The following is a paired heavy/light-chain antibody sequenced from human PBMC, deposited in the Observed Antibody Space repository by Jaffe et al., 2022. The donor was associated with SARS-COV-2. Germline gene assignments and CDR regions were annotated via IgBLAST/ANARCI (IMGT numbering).Light chain of an antibody. J-gene: IGLJ2*01. Sequence: QSALTQPPSASGSPGQSVTISCTGAGSDVGDYKYVSWYQQHPGKAPKLMIYEVSKRPSGVPDRFSGSKSGNTASLTVSGLQAEDEADYYCSSYGGSNTVVFGGGTKLTVL. CDR2: EVS. V-gene: IGLV2-8*01. CDR1: GSDVGDYKY. CDR3: SSYGGSNTVV.
Heavy chain of an antibody. CDR3: ARWDGDCSGGSCYGLTY. CDR2: IGYDGSDK. D-gene: IGHD2-15*01. Sequence: QVQLVESGGGVVQPGRSLRLSCAASGFTFSGHGMHWVRQAPGKGLEWVALIGYDGSDKYYADSVKGRLTISRDNSKNTLYLQMNSLRGDDTAVYYCARWDGDCSGGSCYGLTYWGQGTLVTVSS. J-gene: IGHJ4*02. CDR1: GFTFSGHG. V-gene: IGHV3-33*01.